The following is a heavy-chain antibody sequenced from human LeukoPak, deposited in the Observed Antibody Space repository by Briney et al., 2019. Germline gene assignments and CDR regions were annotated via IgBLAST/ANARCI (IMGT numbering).Heavy chain of an antibody. V-gene: IGHV4-39*01. Sequence: SETLSLTCTVSGDSISSSYYYWAWIRQPPGKGLEWIGSIYYRGNTYYNPSLKSRVTLSVDTSKNQFSLNLSSVTAADTAVYYCARHGDGGPAEYFRHWGQGTLVTVSS. CDR1: GDSISSSYYY. D-gene: IGHD4-23*01. J-gene: IGHJ1*01. CDR3: ARHGDGGPAEYFRH. CDR2: IYYRGNT.